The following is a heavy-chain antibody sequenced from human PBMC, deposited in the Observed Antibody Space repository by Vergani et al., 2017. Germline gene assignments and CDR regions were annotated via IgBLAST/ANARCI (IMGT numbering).Heavy chain of an antibody. D-gene: IGHD3-10*01. CDR2: VHRNGNT. CDR3: ARQNPYGSAHVDC. V-gene: IGHV4-38-2*01. J-gene: IGHJ4*02. CDR1: GYSVGSGYY. Sequence: QVDLQESGPGLVKSSEPLSLNCAVSGYSVGSGYYWGWIRPPPGRGLEWIGCVHRNGNTYSTSSLRRRATISRDTSKNQFSLRLTSVTAADTAVYYCARQNPYGSAHVDCWGRGVLVTVSA.